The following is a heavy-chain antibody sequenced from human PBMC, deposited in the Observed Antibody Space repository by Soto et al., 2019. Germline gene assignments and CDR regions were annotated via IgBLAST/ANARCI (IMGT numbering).Heavy chain of an antibody. J-gene: IGHJ4*02. CDR3: ASLYYYSLTKYLDY. CDR2: ISHAGFT. V-gene: IGHV3-30-3*01. CDR1: GFSFSNYA. Sequence: PGGSLRLSCAASGFSFSNYAMHWVRQAPGKGLQWMAVISHAGFTKYASFVRGRFTISRDNSKNTLYLQMSSLRAEDTAVYYCASLYYYSLTKYLDYWGQGTVVTVSS. D-gene: IGHD3-16*01.